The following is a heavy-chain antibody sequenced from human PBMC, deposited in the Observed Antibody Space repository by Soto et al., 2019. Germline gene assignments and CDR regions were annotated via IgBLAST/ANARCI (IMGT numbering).Heavy chain of an antibody. J-gene: IGHJ2*01. D-gene: IGHD1-7*01. CDR3: AKDVYPSDQEIHHAQLELPYWYFDL. CDR1: GFTFSSYA. CDR2: ISGSGGST. V-gene: IGHV3-23*01. Sequence: EVQLLESGGGLVQPGGSLRLSCAASGFTFSSYAMSWVRQAPGKGLEWVSAISGSGGSTYYADSVKGRSTISRDNSKNTLYLQMNSMRGEDTAVYYCAKDVYPSDQEIHHAQLELPYWYFDLWGRGTLVTVSS.